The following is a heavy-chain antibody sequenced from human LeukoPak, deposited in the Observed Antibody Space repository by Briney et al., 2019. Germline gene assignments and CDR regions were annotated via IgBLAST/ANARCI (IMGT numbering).Heavy chain of an antibody. CDR1: GFTFSSYW. V-gene: IGHV3-7*01. CDR2: IKQDGSGK. D-gene: IGHD5-12*01. Sequence: PGGSLRLSCAASGFTFSSYWMSWVRQAPGKGLEWVANIKQDGSGKYYVDSVKGRFTISRDNAKNSLYLQMNSLRAEDTAVYYCARQATADYYYYYMDVWGKGTTVTVSS. J-gene: IGHJ6*03. CDR3: ARQATADYYYYYMDV.